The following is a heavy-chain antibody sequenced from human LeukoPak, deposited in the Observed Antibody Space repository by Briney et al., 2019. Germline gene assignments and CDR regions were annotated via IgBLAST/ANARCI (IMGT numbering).Heavy chain of an antibody. J-gene: IGHJ6*02. CDR3: ARDCTVTPYYGMDV. V-gene: IGHV4-59*12. D-gene: IGHD4-17*01. CDR2: IYDSGNT. Sequence: MASETLSLTCTVSGGSISIYYWSWIRQPPGKGLEWIGYIYDSGNTNYNPSLKGRVTISADPSKNQFSLKLSSVTAADTAVYYCARDCTVTPYYGMDVWGQGTTVTVSS. CDR1: GGSISIYY.